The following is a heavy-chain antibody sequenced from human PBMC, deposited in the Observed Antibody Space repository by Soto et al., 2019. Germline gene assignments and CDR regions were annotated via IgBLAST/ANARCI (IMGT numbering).Heavy chain of an antibody. CDR1: NASITSSGYY. Sequence: QVQLQELGPRLVEASQTLSLTCTVSNASITSSGYYWSWVRQPPGKRLEWIGYIYHSGSTFYSPSLQSRLTMSVDTSKNQFSLTLRSVTAADTALYHCARMSGTYYVPDYWGQGTLVTVSS. CDR2: IYHSGST. J-gene: IGHJ4*02. CDR3: ARMSGTYYVPDY. V-gene: IGHV4-31*03. D-gene: IGHD1-26*01.